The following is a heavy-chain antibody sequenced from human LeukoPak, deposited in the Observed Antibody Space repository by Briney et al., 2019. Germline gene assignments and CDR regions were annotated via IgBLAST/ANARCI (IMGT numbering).Heavy chain of an antibody. Sequence: GASVRVSCKASGYSFTTYGINWVRQAPGQGLEWMGWISAYNGDTKYGQSFQGRVTMTTDTSTNTAYMDLRSLSSDDTAVYYCGRVDMATTKDYWGQGTLVTVSS. CDR3: GRVDMATTKDY. D-gene: IGHD5-24*01. CDR2: ISAYNGDT. V-gene: IGHV1-18*01. J-gene: IGHJ4*02. CDR1: GYSFTTYG.